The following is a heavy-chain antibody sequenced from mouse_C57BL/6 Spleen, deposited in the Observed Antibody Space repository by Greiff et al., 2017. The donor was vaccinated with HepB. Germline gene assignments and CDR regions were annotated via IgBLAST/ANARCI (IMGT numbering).Heavy chain of an antibody. V-gene: IGHV14-2*01. CDR2: IDPEDGET. CDR1: GFNIKDYY. J-gene: IGHJ1*03. D-gene: IGHD1-1*01. Sequence: VHVKQSGAELVKPGASVKLSCTASGFNIKDYYMHWVKQRTEQGLEWIGRIDPEDGETKYAPKFQGKATITADTSSNTAYLQLSSLTSEDTAVYYCARDYDGSYWYFDVWGTGTTVTVSS. CDR3: ARDYDGSYWYFDV.